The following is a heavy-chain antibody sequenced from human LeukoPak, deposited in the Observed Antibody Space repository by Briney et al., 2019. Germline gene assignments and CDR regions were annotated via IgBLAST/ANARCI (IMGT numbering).Heavy chain of an antibody. CDR3: ARVGSGTADEFDP. CDR1: GGSISSYY. J-gene: IGHJ5*02. D-gene: IGHD6-13*01. V-gene: IGHV4-59*08. Sequence: SETLSLTCTVSGGSISSYYWSWIRQPPGKGLEWIGYIYYSGSTNYNPSLKSRVTISVDTSKNQFSLKLSSVTAADTAVYYCARVGSGTADEFDPWGQGTLVTVSS. CDR2: IYYSGST.